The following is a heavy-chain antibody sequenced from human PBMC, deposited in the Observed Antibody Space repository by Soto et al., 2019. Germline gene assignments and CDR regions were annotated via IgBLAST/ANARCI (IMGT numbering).Heavy chain of an antibody. D-gene: IGHD2-21*01. CDR3: ARAYPCGGDCYSGEYFQH. CDR1: GYTFTSYY. CDR2: INPSGGST. V-gene: IGHV1-46*03. Sequence: QVPLVQSGAAVKKPGASVKVSCKASGYTFTSYYMHWVRQAPGQGLEWMGIINPSGGSTSYAQKFQGRVTMTRDTSTSTVYMELSSLRSEDTAVYYCARAYPCGGDCYSGEYFQHWGQGTLVTVSS. J-gene: IGHJ1*01.